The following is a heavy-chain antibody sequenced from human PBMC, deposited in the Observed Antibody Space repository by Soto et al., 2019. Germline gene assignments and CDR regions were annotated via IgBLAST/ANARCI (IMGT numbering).Heavy chain of an antibody. CDR3: ARGARRAVVWCWFDP. CDR1: GFTFSLYA. D-gene: IGHD6-6*01. Sequence: EVQLSESGGDLVRPGGSLRLSCAASGFTFSLYAMSWVRQAPGKGLEWVSAISAGADYTYFADPVKGRFTLSRDNSKNTLYLQMNSLRVDDTAVYYWARGARRAVVWCWFDPWGQGTLVTVSS. J-gene: IGHJ5*02. V-gene: IGHV3-23*01. CDR2: ISAGADYT.